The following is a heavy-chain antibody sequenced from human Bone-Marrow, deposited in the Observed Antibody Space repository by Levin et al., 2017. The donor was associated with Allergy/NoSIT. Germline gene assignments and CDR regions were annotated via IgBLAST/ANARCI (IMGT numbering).Heavy chain of an antibody. CDR1: GFTFSDYY. V-gene: IGHV3-11*05. J-gene: IGHJ3*02. D-gene: IGHD3-3*02. CDR3: ARGVFSGDAFDI. CDR2: LSRSGTYT. Sequence: GESLKISCAASGFTFSDYYMAWIRQAPGKGLEWVSYLSRSGTYTSYADSVTGRFTISRDDAKTSLFLQMNNLRAEDTGVYFCARGVFSGDAFDIWGQGTRVVVST.